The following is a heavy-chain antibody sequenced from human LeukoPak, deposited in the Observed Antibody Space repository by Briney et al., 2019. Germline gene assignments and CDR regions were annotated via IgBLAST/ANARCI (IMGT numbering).Heavy chain of an antibody. D-gene: IGHD2-15*01. CDR1: GLAFSSYE. J-gene: IGHJ4*02. CDR2: ISDNGVTI. CDR3: AGELGYCSGGDY. Sequence: QPGGSLRLSCAASGLAFSSYEMNWVRQAPGKGLKWISYISDNGVTIYYADSVKGRFTISRDNAKNSLYLQMNSLSAEDTAVYYCAGELGYCSGGDYWGQGTLVTVSS. V-gene: IGHV3-48*03.